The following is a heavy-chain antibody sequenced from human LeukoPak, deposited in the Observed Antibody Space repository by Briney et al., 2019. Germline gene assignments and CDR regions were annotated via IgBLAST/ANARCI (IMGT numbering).Heavy chain of an antibody. CDR3: ARALPYYDFWSGFTTDYYGMDV. CDR1: GGTFSSYA. D-gene: IGHD3-3*01. CDR2: IIPILGIA. V-gene: IGHV1-69*04. Sequence: ASVKVSCKASGGTFSSYAISWVRQAPGQGLEWMGRIIPILGIANYAQKFQGRVTITADKSTSTAYMELSSLRSEDTAVYYCARALPYYDFWSGFTTDYYGMDVWGQGTTVTVSS. J-gene: IGHJ6*02.